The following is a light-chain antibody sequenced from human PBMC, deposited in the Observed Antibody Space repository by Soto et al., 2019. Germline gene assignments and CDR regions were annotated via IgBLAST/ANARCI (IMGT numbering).Light chain of an antibody. J-gene: IGKJ2*01. Sequence: IQMTQSPSSLSASVGDSVTVTCRASQSINIYLNWDQQKPVKARTLLLYGASSLQSGVPSRFTGGGSRTDFTITISSLQPEDFATYYCQQTYRSPYTFGQRTKLEIK. CDR2: GAS. CDR1: QSINIY. V-gene: IGKV1-39*01. CDR3: QQTYRSPYT.